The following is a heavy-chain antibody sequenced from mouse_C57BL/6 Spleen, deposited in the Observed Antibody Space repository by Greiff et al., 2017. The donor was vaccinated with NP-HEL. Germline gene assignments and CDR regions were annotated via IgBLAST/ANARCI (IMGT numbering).Heavy chain of an antibody. CDR3: ARQGFITTEYFDV. V-gene: IGHV5-9*01. D-gene: IGHD1-1*01. Sequence: DVHLVESGGGLVKPGGSLKLSCAASGFTFSSYTMSWVRQTPEKRLEWVATISGGGGNNYYPDSVKGRFTISRDNAKNTLYLQMSSLRSEDTALYYCARQGFITTEYFDVWGTGTTVTVSS. CDR2: ISGGGGNN. J-gene: IGHJ1*03. CDR1: GFTFSSYT.